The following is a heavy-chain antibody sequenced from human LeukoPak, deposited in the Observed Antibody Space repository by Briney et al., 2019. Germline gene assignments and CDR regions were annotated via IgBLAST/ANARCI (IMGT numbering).Heavy chain of an antibody. D-gene: IGHD3-10*01. Sequence: ASVKVSCKASGYTFTDYYLHWVRQAPGQGLEWMGWINPNSGDTDYAQKFQGRVTMTRDTSISTAYMELSRLRYDDTAVYYCARGGYYYGSGSYRDWFDPWGQGTLVTVSS. CDR2: INPNSGDT. V-gene: IGHV1-2*02. J-gene: IGHJ5*02. CDR3: ARGGYYYGSGSYRDWFDP. CDR1: GYTFTDYY.